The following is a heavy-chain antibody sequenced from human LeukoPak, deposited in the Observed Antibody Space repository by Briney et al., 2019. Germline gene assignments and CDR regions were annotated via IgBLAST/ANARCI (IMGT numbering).Heavy chain of an antibody. D-gene: IGHD3-10*01. CDR1: EFVFSDYY. V-gene: IGHV3-11*01. Sequence: GGSLRLSCAASEFVFSDYYMSWIRQAPGKGLEWVSYISDSGSTIYYADSVKGRFTISRDDVKNSLYLQMNGLRAEDTAVYYCAREMEGDYGSGTFFDLWGQGNMVTVSS. CDR3: AREMEGDYGSGTFFDL. J-gene: IGHJ4*02. CDR2: ISDSGSTI.